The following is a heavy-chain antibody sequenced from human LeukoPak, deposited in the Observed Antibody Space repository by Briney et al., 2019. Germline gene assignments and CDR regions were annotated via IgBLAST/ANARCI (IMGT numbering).Heavy chain of an antibody. J-gene: IGHJ4*02. Sequence: GGSLRLSCAASGFTFSSYWMSWVRQAPGKGLEWVANIKQDGSEESYVDSVKGRFTISRDNARNSLFLQVNSLGAEDTAVYYCARVRFGGYCSGGNCYSFYFDYWGQGTLVTVSS. V-gene: IGHV3-7*01. CDR1: GFTFSSYW. CDR2: IKQDGSEE. CDR3: ARVRFGGYCSGGNCYSFYFDY. D-gene: IGHD2-15*01.